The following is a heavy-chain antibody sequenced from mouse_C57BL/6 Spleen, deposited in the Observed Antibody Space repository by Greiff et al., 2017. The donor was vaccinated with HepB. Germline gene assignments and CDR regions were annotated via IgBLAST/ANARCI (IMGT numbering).Heavy chain of an antibody. V-gene: IGHV1-55*01. J-gene: IGHJ2*01. CDR1: GYTFTSYW. D-gene: IGHD1-1*01. CDR3: ARIPYYGSSPFDY. Sequence: QVQLQQPGAELVKPGASVKMSCKASGYTFTSYWITWVKQRPGQGLEWIGDIYPGSGSTNYNEKFKSKATLTVDTSSSTAYMQRSSLTSEDSAVYYCARIPYYGSSPFDYWGQGTTLTVSS. CDR2: IYPGSGST.